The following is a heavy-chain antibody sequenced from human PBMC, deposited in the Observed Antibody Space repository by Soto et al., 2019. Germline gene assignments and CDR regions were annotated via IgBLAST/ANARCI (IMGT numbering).Heavy chain of an antibody. Sequence: VGSLRLSCAASGFIFSSYNMNWVRQAPGKGLEWVSYISTTSSTIYYADSVKGRFTISRDNAKNSLYLQMNSLRDEDTTVYYCARDAGYSGYETPYYFDYWGQGTLVTAPQ. CDR1: GFIFSSYN. V-gene: IGHV3-48*02. D-gene: IGHD5-12*01. CDR2: ISTTSSTI. CDR3: ARDAGYSGYETPYYFDY. J-gene: IGHJ4*02.